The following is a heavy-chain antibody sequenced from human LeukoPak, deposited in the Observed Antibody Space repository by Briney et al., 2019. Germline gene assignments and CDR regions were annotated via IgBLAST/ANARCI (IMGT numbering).Heavy chain of an antibody. J-gene: IGHJ5*02. D-gene: IGHD2-2*01. Sequence: ASVKVSCKASGYTFTSYGISWVRQAPGQGLEWMGWISAYNGNTNYAQKLQGRVTMTTDTSTSTAYMELRSLRSDDKAVYYCARYHEEYNWFDPWGQGTLVTVSS. CDR1: GYTFTSYG. CDR2: ISAYNGNT. CDR3: ARYHEEYNWFDP. V-gene: IGHV1-18*01.